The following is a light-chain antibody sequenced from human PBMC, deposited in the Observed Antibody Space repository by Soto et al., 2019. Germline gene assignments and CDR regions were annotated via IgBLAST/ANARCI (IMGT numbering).Light chain of an antibody. CDR3: QQYDNWPPWT. V-gene: IGKV3-15*01. CDR2: GAS. Sequence: EIVMTQSPASLSVSPGERVTLSCRASQSVRSELAWYQQKSGQPPRLLIYGASTRATGIPARFSGSGSGTEFTLTINDLQSEDFAVYYCQQYDNWPPWTFGQGTKVDIK. CDR1: QSVRSE. J-gene: IGKJ1*01.